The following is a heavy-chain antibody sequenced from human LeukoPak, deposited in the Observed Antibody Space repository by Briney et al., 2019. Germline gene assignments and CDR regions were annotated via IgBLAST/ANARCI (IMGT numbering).Heavy chain of an antibody. CDR1: GGSISSGGYS. V-gene: IGHV4-30-2*01. J-gene: IGHJ4*02. CDR2: IYHSGST. CDR3: ARGNYDFWSGLSDYFDY. D-gene: IGHD3-3*01. Sequence: SETLSLTCAVSGGSISSGGYSWSWIRQPPGKGLEWIGYIYHSGSTNYNPSLKSRVTISVDTSKNQFSLKLSSVTAADTAVYYCARGNYDFWSGLSDYFDYWGQGTLVTVSS.